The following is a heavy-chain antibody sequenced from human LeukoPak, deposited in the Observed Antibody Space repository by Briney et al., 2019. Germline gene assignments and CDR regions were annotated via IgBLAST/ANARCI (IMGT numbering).Heavy chain of an antibody. Sequence: PSETLSLTCTVSGGSISSYYWSWIRQPPGKGLEWIGYIYYSGSTNYNPSLKSRVTISVDTSKNQFTLKLSSVTAADTAVYYCARHGKTAVFVYFDYWGQGTLVTVSS. CDR1: GGSISSYY. J-gene: IGHJ4*02. CDR3: ARHGKTAVFVYFDY. V-gene: IGHV4-59*08. D-gene: IGHD4-17*01. CDR2: IYYSGST.